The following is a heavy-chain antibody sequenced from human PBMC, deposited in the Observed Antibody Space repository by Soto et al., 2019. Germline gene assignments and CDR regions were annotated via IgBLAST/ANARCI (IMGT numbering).Heavy chain of an antibody. D-gene: IGHD6-13*01. V-gene: IGHV3-66*01. CDR1: GFTVSSNY. CDR2: IYSGGST. CDR3: ARAAGTGVGDYFDY. Sequence: EVQLVEPGGGLVQPGGSLRLSCAASGFTVSSNYMSWVRQAPGKGLEWVSVIYSGGSTYYADSVKGRFTISRDNSKNTLYLQMNSLRAEDTAVYYCARAAGTGVGDYFDYWGQGTLVTVSS. J-gene: IGHJ4*02.